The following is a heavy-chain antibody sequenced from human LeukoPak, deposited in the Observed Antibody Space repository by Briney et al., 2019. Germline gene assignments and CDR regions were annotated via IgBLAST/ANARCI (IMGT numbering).Heavy chain of an antibody. J-gene: IGHJ4*02. V-gene: IGHV3-33*01. CDR2: IWYDGINN. D-gene: IGHD6-13*01. CDR3: ARDYSRNSFDY. CDR1: GFTFSNYD. Sequence: PGRSLRLSCAASGFTFSNYDMHWVRQAPGKGLEWVAVIWYDGINNYYADFVKGRFSISRDDSKNALYLQMNSLSAEDTAVYFCARDYSRNSFDYWGQGTLVTVSS.